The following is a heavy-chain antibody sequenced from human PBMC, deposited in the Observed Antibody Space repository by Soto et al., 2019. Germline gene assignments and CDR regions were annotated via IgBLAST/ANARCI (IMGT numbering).Heavy chain of an antibody. D-gene: IGHD6-19*01. J-gene: IGHJ6*02. Sequence: SETLSLTCTVSGGSTSSGDYYWSWIRQPPGKGLEWIGYIYYSGSTYYNPSLKSRVTISVGTSKNQFSLKLSSVTAADTAVYYCCSRLAGPPPLGYYGMDVWGQGTTVTVSS. CDR1: GGSTSSGDYY. CDR3: CSRLAGPPPLGYYGMDV. V-gene: IGHV4-30-4*01. CDR2: IYYSGST.